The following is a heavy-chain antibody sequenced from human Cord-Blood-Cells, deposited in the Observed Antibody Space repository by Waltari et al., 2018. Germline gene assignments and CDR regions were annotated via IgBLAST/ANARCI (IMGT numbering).Heavy chain of an antibody. Sequence: EVQLVESGGGLVKPGGSLRLSCAASGFTFSSYSMNWVRQAPGKGLEWVSSISSSSSYIYYADSWKGRFTSSRDNAKNSLYLQMNSLRAEDTAVYYCAREGYSSGWYVYWGQGTLVTVSS. V-gene: IGHV3-21*01. J-gene: IGHJ4*02. CDR1: GFTFSSYS. CDR3: AREGYSSGWYVY. D-gene: IGHD6-19*01. CDR2: ISSSSSYI.